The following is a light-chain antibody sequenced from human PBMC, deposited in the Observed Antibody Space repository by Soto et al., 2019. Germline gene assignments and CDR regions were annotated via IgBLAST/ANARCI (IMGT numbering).Light chain of an antibody. CDR3: QRYDGSAWP. CDR1: QRVSSNW. Sequence: EIVLTQSPGTVSLSPEERATLSCRAMQRVSSNWLAWYQPKPGQAPRLLISGASKRAAGTPDRFNGRGSGTDFTHTISRLGPEDFAVKYFQRYDGSAWPLGQGTKVEIK. V-gene: IGKV3-20*01. CDR2: GAS. J-gene: IGKJ1*01.